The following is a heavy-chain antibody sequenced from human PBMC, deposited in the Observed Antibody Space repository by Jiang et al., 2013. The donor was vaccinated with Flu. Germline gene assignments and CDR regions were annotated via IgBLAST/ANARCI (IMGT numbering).Heavy chain of an antibody. J-gene: IGHJ4*02. CDR2: ITGSGGTA. CDR1: GFTFSNYA. CDR3: TKSTTYFDYGGFDY. D-gene: IGHD3-9*01. V-gene: IGHV3-23*01. Sequence: EGQLLESGGDLVQPGGSLRLSCAASGFTFSNYAMTWVRQAPGMGLEWVAAITGSGGTAYYADTVKGRFSISRDNPKNTVYLHMSNLRAEDTAVYYCTKSTTYFDYGGFDYWGQG.